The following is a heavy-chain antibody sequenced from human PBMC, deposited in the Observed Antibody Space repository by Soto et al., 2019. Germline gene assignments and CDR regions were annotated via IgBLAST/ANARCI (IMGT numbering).Heavy chain of an antibody. CDR3: Y. J-gene: IGHJ4*02. CDR2: IGSIDEP. D-gene: IGHD2-15*01. V-gene: IGHV3-13*05. Sequence: PGGSLRLSCSASGFTFSRYDMHWVRQPAGKGLEWVSDIGSIDEPDSPGSVKGRFTISRENAENSLYLQMRMGWLLHPPLYFDYRGQGTLVTVSS. CDR1: GFTFSRYD.